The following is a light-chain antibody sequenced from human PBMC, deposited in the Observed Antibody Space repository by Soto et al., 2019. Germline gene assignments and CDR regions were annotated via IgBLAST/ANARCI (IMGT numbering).Light chain of an antibody. CDR3: NSYTSSSTYV. J-gene: IGLJ1*01. Sequence: QSVLTQPASVSGSPGQSITISCTGTTSDVGRYNYVSWYQQHPGKAPKLIIYDVSNQPSGVSNRFSGSKSGNTASLTISGLQAEDEADYYCNSYTSSSTYVFGTGTQLTVL. CDR2: DVS. CDR1: TSDVGRYNY. V-gene: IGLV2-14*01.